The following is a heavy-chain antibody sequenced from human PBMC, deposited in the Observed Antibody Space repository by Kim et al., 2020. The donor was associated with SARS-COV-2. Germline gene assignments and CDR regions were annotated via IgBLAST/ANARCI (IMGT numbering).Heavy chain of an antibody. CDR3: AKGTTSTTYSATDY. Sequence: ADSVKGRFTISRENSKNTLSLQMNSLRAEDTAVYYCAKGTTSTTYSATDYWGQGTLVTVSS. J-gene: IGHJ4*02. V-gene: IGHV3-23*01. D-gene: IGHD2-2*01.